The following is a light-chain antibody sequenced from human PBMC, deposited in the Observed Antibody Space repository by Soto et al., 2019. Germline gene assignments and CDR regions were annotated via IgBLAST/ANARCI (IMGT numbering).Light chain of an antibody. CDR1: QSVTSSY. Sequence: EIVLTQSPGTLSLYPVESATLSGMASQSVTSSYVAWYQQKPGQAPRLLIFRASNKATGIPDRFSGSGSGTEFILTISGLEPEDSGIYHCHQHGGSPETFGQGTKVDI. CDR3: HQHGGSPET. CDR2: RAS. V-gene: IGKV3-20*01. J-gene: IGKJ1*01.